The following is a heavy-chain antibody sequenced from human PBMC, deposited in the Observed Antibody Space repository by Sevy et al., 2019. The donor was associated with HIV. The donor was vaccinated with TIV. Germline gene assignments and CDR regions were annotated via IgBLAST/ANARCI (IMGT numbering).Heavy chain of an antibody. CDR2: ISGSGGST. CDR1: GFTFSSYA. D-gene: IGHD6-19*01. CDR3: AKDSSCWYEGPAFDI. V-gene: IGHV3-23*01. Sequence: GESLKISCAASGFTFSSYAMSWVRQAPGKGLEWVSAISGSGGSTYYADSVKGRFTISRDNSENTLYLQMNSLRAEDTAVYYCAKDSSCWYEGPAFDIWGQGTMVTVS. J-gene: IGHJ3*02.